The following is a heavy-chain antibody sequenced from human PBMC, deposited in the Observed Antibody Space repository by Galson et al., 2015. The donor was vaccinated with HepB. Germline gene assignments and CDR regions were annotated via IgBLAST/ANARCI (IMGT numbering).Heavy chain of an antibody. V-gene: IGHV2-70*11. CDR1: GFSLSTSGMC. D-gene: IGHD3-10*01. Sequence: PALVKPTQTLTLTCTFSGFSLSTSGMCVSWIRQPPGKALEWLARIDWDDDKYYSTSLKTRLTISKDTSKNQVVLTMTNMDPVDTATYYCARAYDYYGSGNAFDIWGQGTMVTVSS. CDR3: ARAYDYYGSGNAFDI. CDR2: IDWDDDK. J-gene: IGHJ3*02.